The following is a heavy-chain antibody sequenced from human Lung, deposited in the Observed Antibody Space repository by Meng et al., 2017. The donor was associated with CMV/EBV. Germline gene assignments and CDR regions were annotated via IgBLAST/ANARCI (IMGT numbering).Heavy chain of an antibody. CDR3: TRETGETFWSGSHDS. J-gene: IGHJ4*02. Sequence: SETXSLXXXXSGGSISSYYWSWIRQPPGKGLEWIGNIYYSGSANYNPSLKSPVTMSVDTSKNQFSLKLSSVTAADTAVYYCTRETGETFWSGSHDSWGQGXLVTVSS. D-gene: IGHD3-3*01. CDR1: GGSISSYY. CDR2: IYYSGSA. V-gene: IGHV4-59*01.